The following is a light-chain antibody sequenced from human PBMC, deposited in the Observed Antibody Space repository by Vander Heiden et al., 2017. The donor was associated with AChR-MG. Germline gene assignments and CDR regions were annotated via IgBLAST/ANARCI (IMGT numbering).Light chain of an antibody. CDR1: QSVTSK. Sequence: EIVMTPSPATLSVSPGERATLSCRASQSVTSKLAWYQQKPGQAPRLLIYGASTRATGIPARFSGSGSGTEFTLTISSLQSEDFAVYYCQQYNNWPQTFGQGTRLEIK. CDR2: GAS. CDR3: QQYNNWPQT. V-gene: IGKV3-15*01. J-gene: IGKJ5*01.